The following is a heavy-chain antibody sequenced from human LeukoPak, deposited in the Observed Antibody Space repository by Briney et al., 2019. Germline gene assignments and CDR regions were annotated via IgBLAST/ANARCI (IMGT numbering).Heavy chain of an antibody. Sequence: GASVKVSCKASGYTFTIYGISWVRQAPGQGLEWMGWISAYNGNTNYAQKLQGRVTMTTDTSTSTAYMELRSLRSDDTAVYYCARAITMVRGVIIMSPTNWFDPWGQGTLVTVSS. D-gene: IGHD3-10*01. CDR3: ARAITMVRGVIIMSPTNWFDP. J-gene: IGHJ5*02. V-gene: IGHV1-18*01. CDR2: ISAYNGNT. CDR1: GYTFTIYG.